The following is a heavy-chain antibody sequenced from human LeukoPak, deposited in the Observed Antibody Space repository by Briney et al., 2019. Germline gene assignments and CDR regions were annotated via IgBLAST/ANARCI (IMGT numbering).Heavy chain of an antibody. D-gene: IGHD3-10*01. CDR1: GGTFSSYA. V-gene: IGHV1-69*04. CDR3: ARDLSITMVRGVTED. J-gene: IGHJ4*02. CDR2: IIPILGIA. Sequence: SVKVSCKASGGTFSSYAISWVRQAPGQGLEWMGRIIPILGIANYAQKFQGRVTITADKSTSTAYMELSSLRSEDTAVYYCARDLSITMVRGVTEDWGQGTLVTVSS.